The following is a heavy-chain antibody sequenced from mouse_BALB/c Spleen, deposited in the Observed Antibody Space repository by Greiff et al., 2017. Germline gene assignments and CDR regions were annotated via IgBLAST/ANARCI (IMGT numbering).Heavy chain of an antibody. CDR1: GFTFTDYY. J-gene: IGHJ2*01. Sequence: EVKLMESGGGLVQPGGSLRLSCATSGFTFTDYYMSWVRQPPGKALEWLGFIRNKANGYTTEYSASVKGRFTISRDNSQSILYLQMNTLRAEDSATYYCARDRGSRYWGQGTTLTVSS. V-gene: IGHV7-3*02. CDR3: ARDRGSRY. CDR2: IRNKANGYTT.